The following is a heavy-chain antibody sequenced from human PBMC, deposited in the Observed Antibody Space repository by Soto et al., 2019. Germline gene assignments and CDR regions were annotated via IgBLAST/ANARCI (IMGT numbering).Heavy chain of an antibody. CDR3: AAGLDHNKVGY. J-gene: IGHJ4*02. D-gene: IGHD2-2*03. V-gene: IGHV4-59*01. CDR1: GGSISPSY. CDR2: IYYTGNT. Sequence: QVRLQESGPGLVKPSATLSLTCTVSGGSISPSYWNWVRQPPGKRPEWIGCIYYTGNTHYNPSLKSRVTISRDTSKNQFSLELTSVTAADTAMYFCAAGLDHNKVGYWGQGTLVTVSS.